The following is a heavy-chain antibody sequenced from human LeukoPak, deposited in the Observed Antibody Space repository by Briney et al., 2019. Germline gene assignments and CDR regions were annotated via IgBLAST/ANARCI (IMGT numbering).Heavy chain of an antibody. CDR1: GGSISSYY. CDR2: ISDIGSI. D-gene: IGHD2-8*02. CDR3: AGHHPRNTVDF. V-gene: IGHV4-59*08. J-gene: IGHJ4*02. Sequence: SEAPSLTCTVSGGSISSYYWSWIRQPPGKGLEWIAYISDIGSINYNPSLKSRVTISLDTSKNQFSLKLSSVTAADTAVYYCAGHHPRNTVDFWGQGTLVTVSS.